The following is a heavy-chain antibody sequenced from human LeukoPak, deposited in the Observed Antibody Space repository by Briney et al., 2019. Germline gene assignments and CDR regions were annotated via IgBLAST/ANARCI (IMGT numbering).Heavy chain of an antibody. CDR1: GFTFSSYA. J-gene: IGHJ4*02. Sequence: GGSLRLPCAASGFTFSSYAMSWVRQAPGKGLEWVSAISGSGGSTYYADSVKGRFTISRDNSKNTLYLQMNSLRAEDTAVYYCAKGRGIFTYYFDYWGQGTLVTVSS. D-gene: IGHD3-16*01. V-gene: IGHV3-23*01. CDR3: AKGRGIFTYYFDY. CDR2: ISGSGGST.